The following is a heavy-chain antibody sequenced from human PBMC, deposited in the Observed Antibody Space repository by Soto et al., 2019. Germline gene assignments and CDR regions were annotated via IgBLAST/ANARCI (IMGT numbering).Heavy chain of an antibody. CDR1: GFTFSTYA. V-gene: IGHV3-23*01. Sequence: EVQLLESGGGLVQPGGSLRLSCAASGFTFSTYAMSWVRQAPGEGLQWVSGISDGGGSTYYADSVRGRFTISRDNSKNSLYLQMNSMRAEDTAVYYSAKDHWGIISPALDSWGQGILVTFSS. D-gene: IGHD3-16*01. J-gene: IGHJ4*02. CDR2: ISDGGGST. CDR3: AKDHWGIISPALDS.